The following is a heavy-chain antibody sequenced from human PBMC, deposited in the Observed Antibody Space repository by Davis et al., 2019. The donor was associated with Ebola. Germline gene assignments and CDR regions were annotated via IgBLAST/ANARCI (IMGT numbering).Heavy chain of an antibody. CDR3: ARDGTIIGENWFDP. CDR1: GGSFSGYY. CDR2: INHSGST. J-gene: IGHJ5*02. V-gene: IGHV4-34*01. Sequence: SETLSLTCAVYGGSFSGYYWSWIRQPPGKGLEWIGEINHSGSTNYNPSLKSRVTISVDTSKNQFSLKLSSVTAADTAVYYCARDGTIIGENWFDPWGQGTLVTVSS. D-gene: IGHD3-3*01.